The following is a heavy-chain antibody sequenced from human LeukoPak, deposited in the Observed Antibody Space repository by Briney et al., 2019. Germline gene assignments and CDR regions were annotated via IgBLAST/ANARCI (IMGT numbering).Heavy chain of an antibody. CDR3: ARRYNLDY. CDR1: GGSFSGYY. J-gene: IGHJ4*02. Sequence: ETLSLTCAVYGGSFSGYYWSWIRQPPGKGLEWVSVIYSGGSTYYADSVKGRFTISRDNSKNTLYLQMNSLRAEDTAVYYCARRYNLDYWGQGTLVTVSS. D-gene: IGHD5-12*01. V-gene: IGHV3-66*02. CDR2: IYSGGST.